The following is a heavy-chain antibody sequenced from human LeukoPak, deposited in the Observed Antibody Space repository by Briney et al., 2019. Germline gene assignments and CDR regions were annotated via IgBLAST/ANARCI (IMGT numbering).Heavy chain of an antibody. CDR1: GYTFTSYD. Sequence: ASVKVSRKASGYTFTSYDINWVRQATGQGLEWVGWMNPNSGNTGYAQKFQGRVTMTRNTSISTAYMELSSLRSEDTAVYYCARFQGLSVAFDIWGQGTMVTVSS. CDR3: ARFQGLSVAFDI. V-gene: IGHV1-8*01. J-gene: IGHJ3*02. CDR2: MNPNSGNT. D-gene: IGHD3-16*01.